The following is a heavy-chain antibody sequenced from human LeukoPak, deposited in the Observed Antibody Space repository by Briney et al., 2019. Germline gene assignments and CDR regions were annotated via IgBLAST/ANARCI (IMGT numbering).Heavy chain of an antibody. D-gene: IGHD1-26*01. V-gene: IGHV1-18*01. Sequence: ASVKVSCKASGYTFTSYGISWVRQAPGQGLEWMGWISAYNGNTNYAQKLQGRVTMTTDTSTRTDSMSLRSLRSDDTAVYYCARDEASGSYNWFDPWGQGTLVTVSS. CDR2: ISAYNGNT. CDR1: GYTFTSYG. J-gene: IGHJ5*02. CDR3: ARDEASGSYNWFDP.